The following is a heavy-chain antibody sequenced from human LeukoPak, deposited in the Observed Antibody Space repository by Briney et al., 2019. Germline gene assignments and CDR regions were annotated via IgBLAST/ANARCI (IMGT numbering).Heavy chain of an antibody. J-gene: IGHJ4*02. Sequence: GGSLRLSCAASGFTFSTYAMSWVRQTPGKGLEWVAAISGDNPGTYHANSVKGRFTISRDNSKNTLHLQMTGLRAEDTAIYYCAKASAGHCSGAFCYHFDSWGQGTLVTVPS. CDR1: GFTFSTYA. D-gene: IGHD2-15*01. V-gene: IGHV3-23*01. CDR2: ISGDNPGT. CDR3: AKASAGHCSGAFCYHFDS.